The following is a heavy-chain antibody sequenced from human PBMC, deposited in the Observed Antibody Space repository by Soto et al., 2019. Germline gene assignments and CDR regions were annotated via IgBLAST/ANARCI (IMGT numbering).Heavy chain of an antibody. D-gene: IGHD3-3*01. CDR1: GFTFSSYG. J-gene: IGHJ6*02. Sequence: GGSLRLSCAASGFTFSSYGMHWVRQAPGKGLEWVAVISYDGSNKYYADSVKGRFTISRDNSKNTLYLQMNSLRAEDTAVYYCAKNTVFGITIFGVVTGMDVWGQGTTVTVSS. CDR2: ISYDGSNK. CDR3: AKNTVFGITIFGVVTGMDV. V-gene: IGHV3-30*18.